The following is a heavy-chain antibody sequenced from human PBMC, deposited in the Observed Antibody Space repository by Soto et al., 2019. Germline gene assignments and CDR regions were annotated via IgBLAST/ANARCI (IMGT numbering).Heavy chain of an antibody. Sequence: QVQLVQSGAEVKKPGASVKVSCKASGYTFTSYGISWVRQAPGQGLEWMGWISAYNGNTNYAQKLQGRVTMTTDTATTSADLELSSLRSDDTAFYYCASVRGAYGMYVWGQGTMVTVSS. CDR1: GYTFTSYG. V-gene: IGHV1-18*01. CDR2: ISAYNGNT. CDR3: ASVRGAYGMYV. J-gene: IGHJ6*01.